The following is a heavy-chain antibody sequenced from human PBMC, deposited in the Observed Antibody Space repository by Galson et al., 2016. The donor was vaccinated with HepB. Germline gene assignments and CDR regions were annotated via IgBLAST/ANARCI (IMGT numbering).Heavy chain of an antibody. J-gene: IGHJ4*02. CDR2: ITLGGAPT. D-gene: IGHD2-21*01. V-gene: IGHV3-23*01. CDR1: GFVFSSYA. Sequence: SLRLSCAASGFVFSSYAMAWVRQAPGKGLEWVSAITLGGAPTYYADPVRGRFTISRDNSMNTLYLQMNNLRAEGTAVYYCATARGHIAIDFWGQGTLVTVSS. CDR3: ATARGHIAIDF.